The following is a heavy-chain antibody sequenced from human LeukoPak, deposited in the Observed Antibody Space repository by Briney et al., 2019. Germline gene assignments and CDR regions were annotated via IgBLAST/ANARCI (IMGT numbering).Heavy chain of an antibody. V-gene: IGHV1-2*02. CDR3: ARDMDRAYTNWFDP. J-gene: IGHJ5*02. D-gene: IGHD1-1*01. Sequence: ASVKVSCKASGYTFTGYYMHWVRQAPGQGLEWMGWINPNSGGTNYAQKFQGRVTMTRDTSINTAYMELSRLRSDDTAVYYCARDMDRAYTNWFDPWGQGTLVTVSS. CDR2: INPNSGGT. CDR1: GYTFTGYY.